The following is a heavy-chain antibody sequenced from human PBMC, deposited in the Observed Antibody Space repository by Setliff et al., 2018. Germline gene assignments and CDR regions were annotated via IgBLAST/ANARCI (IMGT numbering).Heavy chain of an antibody. CDR3: ARSAVAVPGQFYFDN. Sequence: PGGSLRLSCAASGFTFSNHGMNWVRQAPGKGLEWVSSVSYSGGSTYYADSVRGRFTISRDEAKNSLYLQMNSLRTEDTAVYYCARSAVAVPGQFYFDNWGQETQVTVSS. CDR2: VSYSGGST. J-gene: IGHJ4*02. CDR1: GFTFSNHG. D-gene: IGHD6-19*01. V-gene: IGHV3-23*01.